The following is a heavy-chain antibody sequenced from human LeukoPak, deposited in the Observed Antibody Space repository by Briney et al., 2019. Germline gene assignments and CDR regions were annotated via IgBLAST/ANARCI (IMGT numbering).Heavy chain of an antibody. Sequence: GGSLRLSCAASGFTFSSYWMSWVRQAPGKGLEWVANIKQDGSEKYYVDSVKGRFTISRDNAKNSLYLQMSSLRSEDTAVYYCARGMVRGVSYYFDYWGQGTLVTVSS. D-gene: IGHD3-10*01. CDR1: GFTFSSYW. J-gene: IGHJ4*02. CDR3: ARGMVRGVSYYFDY. V-gene: IGHV3-7*03. CDR2: IKQDGSEK.